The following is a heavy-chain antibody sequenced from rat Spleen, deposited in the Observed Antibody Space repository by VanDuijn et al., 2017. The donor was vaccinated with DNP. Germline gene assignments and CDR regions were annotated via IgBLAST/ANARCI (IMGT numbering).Heavy chain of an antibody. CDR2: INNAGST. V-gene: IGHV3-3*01. CDR1: GYSITSNHK. D-gene: IGHD1-1*01. J-gene: IGHJ3*01. CDR3: ASTQYSGDVNWFAY. Sequence: EVQLQESGPGLVKPSQSLSLTCSVTGYSITSNHKWTWIRKFPGTELEWMGYINNAGSTNYNPSLKSRFSITRDTSKNQFFLQVNSVTAEDTATYYCASTQYSGDVNWFAYWGQGTLVTVSS.